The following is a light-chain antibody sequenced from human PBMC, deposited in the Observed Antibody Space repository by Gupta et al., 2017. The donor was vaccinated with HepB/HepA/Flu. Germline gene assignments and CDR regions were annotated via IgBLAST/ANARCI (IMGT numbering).Light chain of an antibody. J-gene: IGLJ2*01. CDR2: GKN. CDR1: SLRSYY. CDR3: NYRDSSGKHVV. Sequence: SSELTQDPAVSVALGQTVRITCQGDSLRSYYASWYQQKPGQAPVLVIYGKNNRPSGIPDRFSGSSSGNTASLTIKGAQAEDEADYYCNYRDSSGKHVVFGGGTKLTVL. V-gene: IGLV3-19*01.